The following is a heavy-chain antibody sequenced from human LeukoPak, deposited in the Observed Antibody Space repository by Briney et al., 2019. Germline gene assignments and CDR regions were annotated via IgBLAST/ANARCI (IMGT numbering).Heavy chain of an antibody. J-gene: IGHJ4*02. CDR2: IYYSGST. D-gene: IGHD6-19*01. CDR3: ARVRDSSGWYGGDY. CDR1: GGSVSSGSYY. V-gene: IGHV4-61*01. Sequence: SQTLSLTCTVSGGSVSSGSYYWSWIRQPPGKGLEWIGYIYYSGSTNYNPSLKSRVTISVDTSKNQFSLKLSSVTAADTAVYYCARVRDSSGWYGGDYWGQGTLVTVSS.